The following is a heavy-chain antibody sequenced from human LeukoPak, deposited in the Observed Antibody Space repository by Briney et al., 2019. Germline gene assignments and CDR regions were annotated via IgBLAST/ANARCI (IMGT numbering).Heavy chain of an antibody. CDR2: IVVGSGNT. CDR1: GFTFTSSA. V-gene: IGHV1-58*01. D-gene: IGHD2-2*01. Sequence: SVTVSFTASGFTFTSSAVQWVRQARGQRLEWIGWIVVGSGNTNYAQKFQERVTITRDMSTSTAYMELSSLRSEDTAVYYCAGGYCSSTSCYNYGMDVWGQGTTVTVSS. J-gene: IGHJ6*02. CDR3: AGGYCSSTSCYNYGMDV.